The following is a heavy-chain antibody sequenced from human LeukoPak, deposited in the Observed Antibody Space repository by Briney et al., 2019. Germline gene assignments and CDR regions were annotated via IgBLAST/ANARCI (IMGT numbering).Heavy chain of an antibody. CDR2: IYSGGST. D-gene: IGHD1-26*01. V-gene: IGHV3-53*04. Sequence: GESLRLSCAASGFTVSSNYMSWVRQAPGKGLEWVSVIYSGGSTYYADSVKGRFTISRHNSKNTLYLQMNSLRAEDTAVYYCARLSSGSYVDPWGQGTLVTVSS. J-gene: IGHJ5*02. CDR1: GFTVSSNY. CDR3: ARLSSGSYVDP.